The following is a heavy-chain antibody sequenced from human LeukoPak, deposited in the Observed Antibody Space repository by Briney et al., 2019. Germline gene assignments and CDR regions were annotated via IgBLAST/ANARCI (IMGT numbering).Heavy chain of an antibody. J-gene: IGHJ4*02. CDR1: GFTFSSYA. CDR3: AREPYYDFWSGYSKLDY. D-gene: IGHD3-3*01. CDR2: ISYDGSNK. V-gene: IGHV3-30-3*01. Sequence: PGGSLRLSRAASGFTFSSYAMHWVRQAPGKGLEWVAVISYDGSNKYYADSVKGRFTISRDNSKNTLYLQMNSLRAEDTAVYYCAREPYYDFWSGYSKLDYWGQGTLVTVSS.